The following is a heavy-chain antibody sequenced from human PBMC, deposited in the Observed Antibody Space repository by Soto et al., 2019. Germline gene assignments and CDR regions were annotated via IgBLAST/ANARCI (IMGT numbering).Heavy chain of an antibody. CDR2: INHSGST. D-gene: IGHD6-19*01. V-gene: IGHV4-34*01. J-gene: IGHJ4*02. CDR1: GGSFSGYY. Sequence: SSETLSLTCAVYGGSFSGYYWSWIRQPPGKGLEWIGEINHSGSTNYNPSLKSRVTISVDTSKNQFSLKLSSVTAADTAVYYCARGGGAVAGPIFDYWGQGTLVTVSS. CDR3: ARGGGAVAGPIFDY.